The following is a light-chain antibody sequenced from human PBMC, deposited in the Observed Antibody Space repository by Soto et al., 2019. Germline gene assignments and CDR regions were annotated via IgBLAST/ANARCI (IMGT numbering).Light chain of an antibody. J-gene: IGLJ2*01. CDR3: GTWDSSLSDDVV. V-gene: IGLV1-51*01. CDR1: SSNIGNNY. Sequence: QSVLTQPPSVSAAPGQKVTISCSGSSSNIGNNYVSWYQQLPGTAPKLLIYDNNKRPSGIPDRFSGSKSGTSATLGITVLQTGDEADYYCGTWDSSLSDDVVFGGGTKVTLL. CDR2: DNN.